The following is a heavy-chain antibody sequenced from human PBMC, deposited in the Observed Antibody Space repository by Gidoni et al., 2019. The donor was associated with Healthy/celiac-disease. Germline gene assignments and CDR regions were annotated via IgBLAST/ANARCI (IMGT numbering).Heavy chain of an antibody. CDR3: AKGLKTAAAVYGMDV. V-gene: IGHV3-23*01. Sequence: EVQLLESGGGLVQPGGSLRLSCAALGSTFSSYAMSWVRQAPGNGLEWVSAISGSGGSTYYADSVKGRFTISRDNSKNTLYLQMNSLRAEDTAVYYCAKGLKTAAAVYGMDVWGQGTTVTVSS. J-gene: IGHJ6*02. CDR2: ISGSGGST. CDR1: GSTFSSYA. D-gene: IGHD6-13*01.